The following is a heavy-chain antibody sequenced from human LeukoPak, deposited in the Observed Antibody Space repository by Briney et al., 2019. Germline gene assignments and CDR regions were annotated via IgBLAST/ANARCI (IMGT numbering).Heavy chain of an antibody. V-gene: IGHV1-46*01. CDR1: GYTFISYY. J-gene: IGHJ4*02. CDR3: ARGVVRGGWYHLFDY. Sequence: ASVKVSCKASGYTFISYYLHWVRQAPGQGPEWVGIINPSDGDTTYAQKFQGRVTMTTDMSTSTVYMELSSLRSEDTAVYYCARGVVRGGWYHLFDYWGQGTLVTVSS. D-gene: IGHD6-19*01. CDR2: INPSDGDT.